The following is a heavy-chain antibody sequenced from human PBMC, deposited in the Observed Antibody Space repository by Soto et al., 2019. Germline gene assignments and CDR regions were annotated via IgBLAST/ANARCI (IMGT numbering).Heavy chain of an antibody. CDR2: ISAYNGNT. Sequence: ASVKVSCKASGYTFTSYGISWVRQAPGQGLEWMGWISAYNGNTNYAQKLQGRVTMTTDTSTSTAYMELRSLRSDDTAVYYCTKLAGYCFGNSCHGDYAMDVWGQGTTVTSP. D-gene: IGHD2-2*01. J-gene: IGHJ6*02. CDR1: GYTFTSYG. CDR3: TKLAGYCFGNSCHGDYAMDV. V-gene: IGHV1-18*01.